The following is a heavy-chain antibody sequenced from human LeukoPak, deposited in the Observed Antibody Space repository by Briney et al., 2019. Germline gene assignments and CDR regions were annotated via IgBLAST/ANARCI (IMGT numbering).Heavy chain of an antibody. Sequence: GGPLSLSCAVSGFPFSDFAMSWVRQAPGKGLEWVAGISASGGRTNYADSVKGRFTISRDNPKNTLYLQMNSLRAEDTAVYFCAKRGVVIRVILVGFHKEAYYFDSWGQGALVTVSS. CDR1: GFPFSDFA. J-gene: IGHJ4*02. CDR2: ISASGGRT. CDR3: AKRGVVIRVILVGFHKEAYYFDS. D-gene: IGHD3-22*01. V-gene: IGHV3-23*01.